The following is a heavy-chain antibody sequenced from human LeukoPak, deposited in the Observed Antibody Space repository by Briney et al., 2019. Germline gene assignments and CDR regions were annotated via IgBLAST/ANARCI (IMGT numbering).Heavy chain of an antibody. CDR2: IYYSGST. D-gene: IGHD3-22*01. V-gene: IGHV4-59*01. CDR3: ARADPDYYDSSGLDY. J-gene: IGHJ4*02. Sequence: PSETLSLTRTVSGGSISSYYWSWIRQPPGKGLEWIGYIYYSGSTNYNPSLKSRVTISVDTSKNQFSLRLSSVTAADTAVYYCARADPDYYDSSGLDYWGQGTLVTVSS. CDR1: GGSISSYY.